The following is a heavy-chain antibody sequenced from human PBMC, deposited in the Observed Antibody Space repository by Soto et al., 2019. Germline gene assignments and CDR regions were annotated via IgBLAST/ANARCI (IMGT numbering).Heavy chain of an antibody. CDR2: INAGNGNT. CDR3: AGGYGGGGWGYYHYYGMDV. J-gene: IGHJ6*02. Sequence: ASVKVSCKASGYTFTSYAMHWVRQAPGQRLEWMGWINAGNGNTKYSQKFQGRVTITRDTSASTAYMELSSLRSEDTAVYYWAGGYGGGGWGYYHYYGMDVWGQGTTVTVSS. V-gene: IGHV1-3*01. D-gene: IGHD4-17*01. CDR1: GYTFTSYA.